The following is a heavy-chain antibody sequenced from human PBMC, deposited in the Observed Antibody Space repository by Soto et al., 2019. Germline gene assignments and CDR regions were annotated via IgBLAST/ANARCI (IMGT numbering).Heavy chain of an antibody. D-gene: IGHD2-15*01. V-gene: IGHV4-30-2*01. J-gene: IGHJ4*02. CDR3: ARLALYCSGGSCSPRDYFDY. Sequence: SETLSLTCAVSGGSISSGGYSWSWIRQPPGKGLEWIGYIYHSGSTYYNPSLKSRVTISVDRSKNQFSLKLSSVTAADTAVYYCARLALYCSGGSCSPRDYFDYWGQGTLVTVYS. CDR2: IYHSGST. CDR1: GGSISSGGYS.